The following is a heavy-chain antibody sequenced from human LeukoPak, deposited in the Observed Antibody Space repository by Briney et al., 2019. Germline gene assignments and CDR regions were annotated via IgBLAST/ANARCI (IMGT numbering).Heavy chain of an antibody. J-gene: IGHJ4*02. CDR1: GGSFSGYY. CDR3: ARHVSSMVRGLMYFDY. V-gene: IGHV4-34*01. D-gene: IGHD3-10*01. Sequence: PSETLSLTCAVYGGSFSGYYWSWIRQPPGKGLEWIGSIYYSGSTYYNASLKSRVTISVDTYKNQFSLKLNSVTAADTAVYYCARHVSSMVRGLMYFDYWGQGTLVTVSS. CDR2: IYYSGST.